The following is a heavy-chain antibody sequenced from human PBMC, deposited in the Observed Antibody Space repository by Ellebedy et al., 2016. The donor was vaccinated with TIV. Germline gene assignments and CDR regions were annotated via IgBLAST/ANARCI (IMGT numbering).Heavy chain of an antibody. CDR3: ARGGYSYSGSYYYFDY. CDR1: GYTFTGYY. Sequence: AASVKVSCKASGYTFTGYYMHWVRQAPGQGLEWMGWINPNSGGTNYAQKFQGRVTMTRDTSISTAYMELSRLRSDDTAVYYCARGGYSYSGSYYYFDYWGQGTLVTVSS. D-gene: IGHD1-26*01. CDR2: INPNSGGT. J-gene: IGHJ4*02. V-gene: IGHV1-2*02.